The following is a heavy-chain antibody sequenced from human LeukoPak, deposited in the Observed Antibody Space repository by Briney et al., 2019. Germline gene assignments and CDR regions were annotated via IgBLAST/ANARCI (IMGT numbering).Heavy chain of an antibody. J-gene: IGHJ4*02. CDR2: IKQDGSEK. V-gene: IGHV3-7*01. D-gene: IGHD5-12*01. Sequence: QAGGSLRLSCAASGFTFSSYWMSWVRQAPGKGLEWVANIKQDGSEKYYVDSVKGRFTISRDNAKNSLYLQMNSLRAEDTAVYYCARDGGAVATLFDYWGQGTLVTVSS. CDR1: GFTFSSYW. CDR3: ARDGGAVATLFDY.